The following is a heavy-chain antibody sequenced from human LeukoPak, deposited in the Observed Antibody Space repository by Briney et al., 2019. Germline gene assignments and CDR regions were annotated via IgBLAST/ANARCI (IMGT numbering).Heavy chain of an antibody. V-gene: IGHV3-30-3*01. Sequence: GGSLRLSCAASGFTFSSYAMHWVRQAPGKGLEWVAVMSYDGSNKYYADSVKGRFTISRDNSKNTLYLQMNSLRAEDTAVYYCARDSVVAATLSHWGQGTLVTVSS. J-gene: IGHJ4*02. CDR3: ARDSVVAATLSH. CDR2: MSYDGSNK. D-gene: IGHD2-15*01. CDR1: GFTFSSYA.